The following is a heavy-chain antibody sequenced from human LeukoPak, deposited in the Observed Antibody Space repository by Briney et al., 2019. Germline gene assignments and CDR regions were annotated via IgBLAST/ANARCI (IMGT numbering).Heavy chain of an antibody. J-gene: IGHJ3*02. D-gene: IGHD3-3*01. Sequence: SVKVSCKASGGTFSSYAISWVRQAPGQGLEWMGGIIPIFGTANYAQKFQGRVTITTDEPTSTAYMELSSLRSEDTAVYYCAIFWSGYYTRRIGAFDIWGQGTMVTVSS. V-gene: IGHV1-69*05. CDR2: IIPIFGTA. CDR1: GGTFSSYA. CDR3: AIFWSGYYTRRIGAFDI.